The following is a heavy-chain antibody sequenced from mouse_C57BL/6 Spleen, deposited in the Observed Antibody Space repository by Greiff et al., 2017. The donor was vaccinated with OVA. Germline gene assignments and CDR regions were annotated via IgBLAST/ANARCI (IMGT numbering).Heavy chain of an antibody. D-gene: IGHD2-4*01. V-gene: IGHV1-52*01. CDR1: GYTFTSYW. CDR3: ARVYYDYDGGGFDY. J-gene: IGHJ2*01. Sequence: QVQLQQSGAELVRPGSSVKLSCKASGYTFTSYWMHWVKQRPIQGLEWIGNIDPSDSETHYNQKFKDKATLTVDKSSRTAYMQLSSLTSEDSAVYYCARVYYDYDGGGFDYWGQGTTLTVSS. CDR2: IDPSDSET.